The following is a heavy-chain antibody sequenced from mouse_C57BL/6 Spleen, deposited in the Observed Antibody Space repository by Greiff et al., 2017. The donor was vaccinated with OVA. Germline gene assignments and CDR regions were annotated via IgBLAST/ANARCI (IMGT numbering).Heavy chain of an antibody. J-gene: IGHJ4*01. CDR2: IYPSDSET. CDR1: GYTFTSYW. D-gene: IGHD3-2*02. V-gene: IGHV1-61*01. CDR3: ATPDSSGTDAMDY. Sequence: QVQLQQPGAELVRPGSSVKLSCTASGYTFTSYWMDWVKQRPGQGLEWIGNIYPSDSETHYNQKFKDKATLTVDKSSSTAYMQLSSLTSEDSAVYYGATPDSSGTDAMDYWGQGTSVTVSS.